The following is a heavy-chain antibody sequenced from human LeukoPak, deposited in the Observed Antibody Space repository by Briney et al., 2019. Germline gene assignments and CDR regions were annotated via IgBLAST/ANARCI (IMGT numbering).Heavy chain of an antibody. CDR2: ISSSGSTI. J-gene: IGHJ6*03. Sequence: PGGSLRLSCAASGFTFSSYEMNWVRQAPGKGLEWVSYISSSGSTIYYADSVKGRFTISRDNAKNSLYLQMNSLRAEDTALYYCARRAKSGSYPYYYYYYMDVWGKGTTVTVSS. CDR3: ARRAKSGSYPYYYYYYMDV. D-gene: IGHD1-26*01. V-gene: IGHV3-48*03. CDR1: GFTFSSYE.